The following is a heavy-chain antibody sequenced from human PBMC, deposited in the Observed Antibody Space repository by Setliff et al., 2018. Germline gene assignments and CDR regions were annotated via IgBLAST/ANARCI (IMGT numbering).Heavy chain of an antibody. J-gene: IGHJ4*02. Sequence: GGSLRLSCEASGFTFSGYSMNWVRQAPGKGLEWVSYISSSIHIISYADAVKGRFTISRDNAKNSLYLQLNSLRAEDTALYYCAREDSSGRYNYNSWGQGTLVTVSS. V-gene: IGHV3-48*04. D-gene: IGHD3-22*01. CDR1: GFTFSGYS. CDR2: ISSSIHII. CDR3: AREDSSGRYNYNS.